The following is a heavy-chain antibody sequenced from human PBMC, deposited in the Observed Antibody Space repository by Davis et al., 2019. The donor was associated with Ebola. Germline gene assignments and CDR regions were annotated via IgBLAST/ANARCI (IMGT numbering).Heavy chain of an antibody. V-gene: IGHV4-34*01. Sequence: MPSETLSLTCAVYGGSFSGYYWSWIRQPPGKGLEWIGEINHSGSTNYNPSLKSRVTISVDTSKNQFSLKLSSVTAADTAVYYCARFGYYRCYYGMDVWGQGTTVTVSS. J-gene: IGHJ6*02. CDR3: ARFGYYRCYYGMDV. CDR2: INHSGST. D-gene: IGHD3-3*01. CDR1: GGSFSGYY.